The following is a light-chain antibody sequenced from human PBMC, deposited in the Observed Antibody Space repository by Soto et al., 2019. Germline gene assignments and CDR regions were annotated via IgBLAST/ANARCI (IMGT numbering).Light chain of an antibody. V-gene: IGKV1D-12*01. Sequence: DIQMTQSPSSVSASVGDRVTITCRASQNINSRLGWYQQKPGKAPKLLIYDTSSLQSGVPSRFSGSGSGTDFTLSISSLQPEDFATYYCQQTYSFPLTFGGGTKVDIK. J-gene: IGKJ4*01. CDR2: DTS. CDR1: QNINSR. CDR3: QQTYSFPLT.